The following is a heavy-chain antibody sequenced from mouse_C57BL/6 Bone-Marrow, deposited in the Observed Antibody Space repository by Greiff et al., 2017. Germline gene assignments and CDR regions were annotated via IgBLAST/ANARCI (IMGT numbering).Heavy chain of an antibody. V-gene: IGHV1-62-2*01. D-gene: IGHD2-4*01. CDR1: GYIFTEYT. Sequence: VQLQQSGAELVKPGASVKLSCKASGYIFTEYTIHWVKQRSGQGLEWIGWFYPGSGSIKYNERFKDKATLTADKSSNTVYMELSRLTSEDSAVYFCARHERYYDYEGYFDYWSQGTTLTVSS. CDR3: ARHERYYDYEGYFDY. CDR2: FYPGSGSI. J-gene: IGHJ2*01.